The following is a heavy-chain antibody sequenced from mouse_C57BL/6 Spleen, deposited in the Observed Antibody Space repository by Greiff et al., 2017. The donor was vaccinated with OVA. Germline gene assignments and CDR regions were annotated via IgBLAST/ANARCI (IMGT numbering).Heavy chain of an antibody. CDR3: ARSYYNYFDY. Sequence: VQLQQSGPELVKPGASVKISCKASGYAFSSSWMHWVKQRPGQGLEWIGRIYPGDGDTNYNGKFKGKATLTADKSSSTAYMQLSSLTSEDAAVYCCARSYYNYFDYWGQGTTLTVSS. CDR2: IYPGDGDT. D-gene: IGHD2-12*01. J-gene: IGHJ2*01. CDR1: GYAFSSSW. V-gene: IGHV1-82*01.